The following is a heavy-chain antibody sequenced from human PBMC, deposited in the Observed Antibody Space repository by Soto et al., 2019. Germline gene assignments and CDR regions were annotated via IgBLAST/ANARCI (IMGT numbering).Heavy chain of an antibody. J-gene: IGHJ4*02. CDR3: AASGYYSLDY. Sequence: QVQLQESGPGLVKPSGTLSLTCSVSGDSITNDRWWSWVRQSPGKGLEWVGEIYHSGRTNYNPSLKGRVIISVDKSKNNFSLTLSSVTAADTAVYYCAASGYYSLDYWGQGSLVTVSS. CDR2: IYHSGRT. V-gene: IGHV4-4*02. CDR1: GDSITNDRW. D-gene: IGHD5-12*01.